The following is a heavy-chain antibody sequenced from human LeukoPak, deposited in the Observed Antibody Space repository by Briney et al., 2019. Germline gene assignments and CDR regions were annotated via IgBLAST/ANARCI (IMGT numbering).Heavy chain of an antibody. J-gene: IGHJ5*02. CDR2: IWNSGNT. Sequence: SQTLSLTCSVSGDSISSRTYYWTWIRQYPEKGLEWIGYIWNSGNTNYNPSLKSRVTVSVDTSKNQFSLTLTSVTAADTALYYCAADVSSTFPNWIDPWGQGIPVIVST. CDR1: GDSISSRTYY. D-gene: IGHD6-6*01. CDR3: AADVSSTFPNWIDP. V-gene: IGHV4-31*03.